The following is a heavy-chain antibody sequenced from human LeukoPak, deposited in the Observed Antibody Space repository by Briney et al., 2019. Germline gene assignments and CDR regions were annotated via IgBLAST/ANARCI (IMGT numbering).Heavy chain of an antibody. CDR1: GYTFTSYD. J-gene: IGHJ6*03. CDR3: ARGSPEQLVQYYYYYMDV. CDR2: MNPNSGNT. V-gene: IGHV1-8*01. D-gene: IGHD6-13*01. Sequence: ASVKVSCKASGYTFTSYDINWVRQATGQGLEWMGWMNPNSGNTGYAQKFQGRVTMTRDTSISTAYMELSRLRSDDTAVYYCARGSPEQLVQYYYYYMDVWGKGTTVTVSS.